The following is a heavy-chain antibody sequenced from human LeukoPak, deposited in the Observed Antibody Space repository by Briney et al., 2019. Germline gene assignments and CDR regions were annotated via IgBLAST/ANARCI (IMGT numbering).Heavy chain of an antibody. Sequence: GGSLRLSCAASGFTFSDYYMSWIRQAPGKGLEWVSYISSGSSHTNYADSVKGRFTISRDNAKNSLYLQMNSLSAEDTAVYYCARDMGSGWYAADYWGQGTLVTVSS. CDR3: ARDMGSGWYAADY. D-gene: IGHD6-19*01. J-gene: IGHJ4*02. V-gene: IGHV3-11*05. CDR2: ISSGSSHT. CDR1: GFTFSDYY.